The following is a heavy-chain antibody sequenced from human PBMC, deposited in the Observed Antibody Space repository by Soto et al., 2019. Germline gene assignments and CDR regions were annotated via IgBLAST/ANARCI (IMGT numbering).Heavy chain of an antibody. CDR3: AKNRGHEPTYYSDS. CDR2: IYGGGDGT. J-gene: IGHJ4*02. V-gene: IGHV3-23*01. CDR1: GFTFSNYA. D-gene: IGHD3-16*01. Sequence: EVLLLESGGGLVQPGGSLRLSCAASGFTFSNYAVNWVRQAPGKGLEWVSTIYGGGDGTHYADSVKGRFTISRDNSKNTMYLQMNSLRAEDTAVYYCAKNRGHEPTYYSDSWGQGTLVTVSS.